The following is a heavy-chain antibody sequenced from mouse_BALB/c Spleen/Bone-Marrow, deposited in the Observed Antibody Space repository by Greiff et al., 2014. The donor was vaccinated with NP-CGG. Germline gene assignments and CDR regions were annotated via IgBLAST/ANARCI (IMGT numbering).Heavy chain of an antibody. J-gene: IGHJ2*01. CDR3: ARDGNYDGYFDY. Sequence: VQLQQPGPGLVKPSQTVSLTCTVTGISITTGNYRWSWIRQFPGNKLEWIGYIYYSGTITYNPSLTSRTTITRDTSKNQFFLEMISSTAEDTATYYCARDGNYDGYFDYWGQGTTLTVSS. V-gene: IGHV3-5*02. D-gene: IGHD2-1*01. CDR2: IYYSGTI. CDR1: GISITTGNYR.